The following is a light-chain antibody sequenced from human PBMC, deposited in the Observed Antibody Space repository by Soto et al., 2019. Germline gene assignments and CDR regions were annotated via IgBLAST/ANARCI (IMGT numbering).Light chain of an antibody. V-gene: IGKV3-15*01. CDR1: QSVSSN. CDR2: DAS. J-gene: IGKJ5*01. CDR3: QQYHNWPIT. Sequence: EIVMTQSPATLSVSPGESATLSCRASQSVSSNLAWHQQKPGQAPRILMYDASTRATGISARFSGSGSGTEFTLTISSLQSEYFAVYYCQQYHNWPITFGQGTRLEI.